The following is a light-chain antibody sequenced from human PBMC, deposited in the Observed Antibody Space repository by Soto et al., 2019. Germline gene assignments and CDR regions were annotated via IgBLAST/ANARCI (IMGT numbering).Light chain of an antibody. V-gene: IGKV3-15*01. CDR3: QQYNDWPRT. CDR2: GAS. Sequence: EIVLTQSPGTLSLSTGERATLSCRASQSVSTNLAWYRQKPGQAPRLLIYGASTRATAIPARFSGSGSGTEFTLTISSLQSEDFAVYYCQQYNDWPRTFGQGTKVDIK. J-gene: IGKJ1*01. CDR1: QSVSTN.